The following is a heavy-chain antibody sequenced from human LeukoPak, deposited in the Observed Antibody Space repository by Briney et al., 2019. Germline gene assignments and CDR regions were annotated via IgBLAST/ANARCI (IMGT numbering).Heavy chain of an antibody. Sequence: ASVKVSCKASGYTFSSYDINWVRQATGQGLEWMGWMNSNSGNTGYAQKFQGRVSMTRNTPTSTAYMELSILRSDDTALYYCARGRPHVVWGKGTTVTVPS. J-gene: IGHJ6*04. V-gene: IGHV1-8*01. CDR3: ARGRPHVV. CDR1: GYTFSSYD. CDR2: MNSNSGNT.